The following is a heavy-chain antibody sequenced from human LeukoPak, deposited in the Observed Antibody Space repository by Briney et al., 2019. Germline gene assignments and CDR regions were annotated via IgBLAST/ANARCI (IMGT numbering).Heavy chain of an antibody. Sequence: SETLSPTCNVSGVSISSSSYYWGWIRQPPGKGLEWIGSIYSSGSTYYNSSLKSRVTISIDTSKNQVSLKMSSVTAADTAVYYCAKSGGYGLIDYWGQGTLVTVSS. CDR2: IYSSGST. CDR3: AKSGGYGLIDY. CDR1: GVSISSSSYY. J-gene: IGHJ4*01. D-gene: IGHD6-25*01. V-gene: IGHV4-39*01.